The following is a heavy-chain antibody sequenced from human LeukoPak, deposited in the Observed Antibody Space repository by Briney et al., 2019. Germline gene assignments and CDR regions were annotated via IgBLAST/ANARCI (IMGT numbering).Heavy chain of an antibody. CDR1: GYTFTDYY. D-gene: IGHD3-3*01. CDR3: AIPSDSFWSGYYYYYYMDV. CDR2: VDPEDGET. V-gene: IGHV1-69-2*01. J-gene: IGHJ6*03. Sequence: GASVKVSCKVSGYTFTDYYMHWVQQAPGKGLEWMGLVDPEDGETIYAEKFQGRVTITADTSTDTAYMELSSLRSEDTAVYHCAIPSDSFWSGYYYYYYMDVWGKGTTVTVSS.